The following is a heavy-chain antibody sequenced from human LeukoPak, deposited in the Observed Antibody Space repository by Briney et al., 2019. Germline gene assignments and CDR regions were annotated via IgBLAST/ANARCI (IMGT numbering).Heavy chain of an antibody. CDR2: FYTTERT. CDR3: ARGWNPFDY. J-gene: IGHJ4*02. Sequence: SETLSLTCTVSGGSISSYYWSWIRQPAGKGLEWIGRFYTTERTNYNPSLKSRVTMSVDTSKNQFSLNLSSVTAADTAVYYCARGWNPFDYWGQGTLVTVSS. D-gene: IGHD1-1*01. V-gene: IGHV4-4*07. CDR1: GGSISSYY.